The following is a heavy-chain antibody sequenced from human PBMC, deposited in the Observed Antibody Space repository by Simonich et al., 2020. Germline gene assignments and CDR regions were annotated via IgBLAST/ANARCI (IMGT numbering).Heavy chain of an antibody. D-gene: IGHD3-22*01. Sequence: QVQLVQSGAEVKKPGSSVKVSCKASGGTFSSYAISWVRQAPGQGLEGVWGIIPILGIATYAQKVQGRVTITADKSTSTAYMELSSLRSEDTAVYYCASSPYYYDSSGYYYSGLVYWGQGTLVTVSS. CDR1: GGTFSSYA. CDR3: ASSPYYYDSSGYYYSGLVY. J-gene: IGHJ4*02. CDR2: IIPILGIA. V-gene: IGHV1-69*10.